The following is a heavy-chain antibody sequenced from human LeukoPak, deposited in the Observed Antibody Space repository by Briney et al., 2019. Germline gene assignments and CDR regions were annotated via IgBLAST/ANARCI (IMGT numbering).Heavy chain of an antibody. J-gene: IGHJ6*02. CDR2: IYSGGST. V-gene: IGHV3-53*01. D-gene: IGHD3-10*01. CDR3: ARDRTFYYGSGSYHYYYGMDV. Sequence: GGSLRLSCAASGFTVSSDYMSWVRQAPGKGLEWVSVIYSGGSTYYTDSVKGRFTISRDNSKNTLYLQMNSLRAEDTAVCYCARDRTFYYGSGSYHYYYGMDVWGQGTTVTVSS. CDR1: GFTVSSDY.